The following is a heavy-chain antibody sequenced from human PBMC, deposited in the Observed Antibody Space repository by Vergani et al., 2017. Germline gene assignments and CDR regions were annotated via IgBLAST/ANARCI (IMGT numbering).Heavy chain of an antibody. V-gene: IGHV4-39*01. CDR2: IYYSGST. CDR1: GGSISSSSYY. Sequence: QLQLQESGPGLVKPSETLSLTCTVSGGSISSSSYYWGWIRQPPGKGLGWIGSIYYSGSTYYNPSLKRRVTISVDTSKNQFSLKLSSVTAADTAVYDCASNGGGRDCSGYDCPIDYWGQGTLVTVSS. J-gene: IGHJ4*02. D-gene: IGHD5-12*01. CDR3: ASNGGGRDCSGYDCPIDY.